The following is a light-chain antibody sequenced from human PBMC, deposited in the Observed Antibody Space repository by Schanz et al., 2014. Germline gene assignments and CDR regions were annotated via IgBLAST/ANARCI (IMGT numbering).Light chain of an antibody. CDR1: SSDVGSYNL. J-gene: IGLJ3*02. Sequence: QSALTQPASVSGSPGQSITISYTGTSSDVGSYNLVSWYQQHPDKAPKLMIYEGSKRPSGVSNRFSGSKSGNTASLTISGLQAEDEADYYCCSYAGSSTRHGVFGGGTKLTVL. CDR3: CSYAGSSTRHGV. V-gene: IGLV2-23*01. CDR2: EGS.